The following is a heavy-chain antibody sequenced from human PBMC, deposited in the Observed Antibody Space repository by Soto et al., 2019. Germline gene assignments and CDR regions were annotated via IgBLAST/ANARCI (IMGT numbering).Heavy chain of an antibody. CDR3: ARDRGVAPRVAGTTDYYYYMDV. Sequence: QDRLVQSGAEVKKPGASVTVSCKASGYSFTNYGITWVRQAPGQGLEWMGWISGFNGNTHYAQKLQGRVTMTTDAGTSTAYMELRSLRSDATAVYYCARDRGVAPRVAGTTDYYYYMDVWGKGTTVTVSS. D-gene: IGHD6-19*01. V-gene: IGHV1-18*01. CDR1: GYSFTNYG. CDR2: ISGFNGNT. J-gene: IGHJ6*03.